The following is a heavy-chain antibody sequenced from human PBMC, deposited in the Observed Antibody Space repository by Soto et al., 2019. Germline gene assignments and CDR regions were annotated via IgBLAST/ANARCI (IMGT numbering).Heavy chain of an antibody. CDR1: GFSLSTSGMC. CDR2: IDWDDDK. J-gene: IGHJ6*02. V-gene: IGHV2-70*01. D-gene: IGHD3-22*01. CDR3: ARIIRGGYYDSSGYYYGMDV. Sequence: SGPTLVNPTQTLTLTCTFSGFSLSTSGMCVSWIRQPPGKALEWLALIDWDDDKYYSTSLKTRLTISKNTSKNQVVLTMTNMDPVDTATYYCARIIRGGYYDSSGYYYGMDVWGQGTTVTVSS.